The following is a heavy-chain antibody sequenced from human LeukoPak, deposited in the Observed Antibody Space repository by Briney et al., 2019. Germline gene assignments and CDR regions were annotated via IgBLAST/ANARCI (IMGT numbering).Heavy chain of an antibody. V-gene: IGHV4-61*01. Sequence: PSETLSLTCTVSGGSISSGYYWSWIRQPPGKGLEWIGYIYYSGSTNYNPSLKSRVTISVDTSKNQFSLKLSSVTAADTAVYYCARHSSGWSRGFDYWGQGTLVTVSS. CDR1: GGSISSGYY. D-gene: IGHD6-19*01. CDR3: ARHSSGWSRGFDY. CDR2: IYYSGST. J-gene: IGHJ4*02.